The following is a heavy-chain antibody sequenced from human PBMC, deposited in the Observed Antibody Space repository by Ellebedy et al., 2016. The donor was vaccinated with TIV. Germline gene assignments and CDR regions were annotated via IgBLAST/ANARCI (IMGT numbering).Heavy chain of an antibody. CDR1: GYSFTSYW. Sequence: GGSLRLXXKGSGYSFTSYWIGWVRQMPGKGLEWMGIIYPGDSDTRYSPSFQGQVTISADKSISTAYLQWSSLKASDTAMYYCARSSEYSSSLYNWFDPWGQGTLVTVSS. CDR2: IYPGDSDT. CDR3: ARSSEYSSSLYNWFDP. J-gene: IGHJ5*02. V-gene: IGHV5-51*01. D-gene: IGHD6-6*01.